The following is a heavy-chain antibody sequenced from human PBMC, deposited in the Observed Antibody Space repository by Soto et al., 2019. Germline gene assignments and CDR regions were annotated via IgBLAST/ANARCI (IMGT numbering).Heavy chain of an antibody. Sequence: EVHMLESGGGLVQPGGSLRLSCAASGFSFSNYGMTWVRQAPGKGLEWVSSVSADGQTTYYAESVRGRFTISRDSSNGTLYLKMDSLRADDTGVYDCANEGSVPSIGEFWYVDLWGRGTHVNVSS. CDR3: ANEGSVPSIGEFWYVDL. D-gene: IGHD3-10*01. CDR1: GFSFSNYG. J-gene: IGHJ2*01. CDR2: VSADGQTT. V-gene: IGHV3-23*01.